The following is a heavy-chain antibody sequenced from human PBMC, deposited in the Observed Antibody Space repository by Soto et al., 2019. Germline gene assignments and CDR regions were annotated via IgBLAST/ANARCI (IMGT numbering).Heavy chain of an antibody. CDR1: GFIFSDYG. V-gene: IGHV3-30*18. Sequence: QVQLVESGGGVVQPGRSLRLSCAASGFIFSDYGMHWVRQAPGKGLEWVTLMSYDGSKEYYADSVKGRFTISRDNSKNTLYLHMHSLSAEDSAVYYSAQDGRTAAFDYWGQGTLVIVSS. D-gene: IGHD5-18*01. CDR2: MSYDGSKE. J-gene: IGHJ4*02. CDR3: AQDGRTAAFDY.